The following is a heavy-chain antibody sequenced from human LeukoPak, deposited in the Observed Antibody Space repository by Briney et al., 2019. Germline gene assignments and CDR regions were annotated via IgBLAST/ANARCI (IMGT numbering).Heavy chain of an antibody. CDR1: GYTFNSYG. V-gene: IGHV1-18*01. CDR2: ISAYNGNT. Sequence: ASVKVSCKASGYTFNSYGISWVRQAPGQGLERMGWISAYNGNTNYAQKLQGRVTMTTDTSTSTAYMELRSLRSDDTAVYYCARDLYVLRYFDWLFPHFDPWGQGTLVTVSS. J-gene: IGHJ5*02. D-gene: IGHD3-9*01. CDR3: ARDLYVLRYFDWLFPHFDP.